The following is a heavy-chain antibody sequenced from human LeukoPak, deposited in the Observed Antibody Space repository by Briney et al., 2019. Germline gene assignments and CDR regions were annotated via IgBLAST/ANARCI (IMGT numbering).Heavy chain of an antibody. D-gene: IGHD3-22*01. CDR2: INSDGSST. Sequence: PGGSLRLSCAASGFTFSSYWMHWVRQAPGKGLVWVSRINSDGSSTSYADSVKGRFTISRDNAKNTLYLQMNSLRAEDTAVYYCARGPHDYDKSVAFDIWGQGTMVTVSS. CDR3: ARGPHDYDKSVAFDI. J-gene: IGHJ3*02. V-gene: IGHV3-74*01. CDR1: GFTFSSYW.